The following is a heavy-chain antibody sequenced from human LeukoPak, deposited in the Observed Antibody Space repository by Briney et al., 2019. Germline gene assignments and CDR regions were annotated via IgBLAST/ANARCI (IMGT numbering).Heavy chain of an antibody. CDR1: GFPFSDQD. Sequence: PGGSLRLSCAASGFPFSDQDMHWVRQAPGEGLEGIGRIRNRVKDYTAEYAASVRGRFSISRDDSKNLLYLQMNSLKTEDTAVYYCARGAGPHSGGYDQWAYYYGLDVWGQGTTVFVSS. CDR2: IRNRVKDYTA. D-gene: IGHD3-22*01. J-gene: IGHJ6*02. V-gene: IGHV3-72*01. CDR3: ARGAGPHSGGYDQWAYYYGLDV.